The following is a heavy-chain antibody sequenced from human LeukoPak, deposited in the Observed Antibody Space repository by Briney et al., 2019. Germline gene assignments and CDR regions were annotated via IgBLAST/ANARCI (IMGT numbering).Heavy chain of an antibody. CDR2: IKRGVDGGTT. J-gene: IGHJ4*02. Sequence: GGCLSLSCAVSGFTFSIVWMGWVRPAPGRGLEWVGRIKRGVDGGTTDYAAPVKGRFTITRDDSRNTLYLQMNSLKSEDTAIYYCTTDPPGASDYWGRGTLVSVSS. CDR3: TTDPPGASDY. D-gene: IGHD3-10*01. V-gene: IGHV3-15*05. CDR1: GFTFSIVW.